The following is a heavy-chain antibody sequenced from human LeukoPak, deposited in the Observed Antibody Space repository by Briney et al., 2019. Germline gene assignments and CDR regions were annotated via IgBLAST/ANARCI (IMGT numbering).Heavy chain of an antibody. Sequence: PGESLKISCKGFGYSFTNYWIGWVRPMPGKGLEWMGIIYPSDSDTRNSPSFQGQVTISADKSSSTAYLQWSSLKASDTAMYYCARTGYSGYEFDYWGQGTLVTVSS. CDR2: IYPSDSDT. CDR1: GYSFTNYW. J-gene: IGHJ4*02. CDR3: ARTGYSGYEFDY. D-gene: IGHD5-12*01. V-gene: IGHV5-51*01.